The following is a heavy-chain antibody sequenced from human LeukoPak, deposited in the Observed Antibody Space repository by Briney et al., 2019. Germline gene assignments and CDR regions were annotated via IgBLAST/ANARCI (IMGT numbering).Heavy chain of an antibody. J-gene: IGHJ4*02. D-gene: IGHD6-6*01. Sequence: SETLSLTCAVYGGSFSGYYWSWIRQPPGKGLEWVGEINHSGSTNYNPSLKSRVTISVDTSKNQFSLKLSSVTAADTAVYYCARASSSSLFDYWGQGTLVTVSS. V-gene: IGHV4-34*01. CDR2: INHSGST. CDR3: ARASSSSLFDY. CDR1: GGSFSGYY.